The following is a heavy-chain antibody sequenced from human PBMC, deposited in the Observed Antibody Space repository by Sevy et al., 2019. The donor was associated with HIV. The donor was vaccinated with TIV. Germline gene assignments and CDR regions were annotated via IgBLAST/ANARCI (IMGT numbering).Heavy chain of an antibody. D-gene: IGHD2-15*01. Sequence: GGSPRLSCAASGFTFSNYAMTWVRQAPGKGPEWVSVISSGSGDATYYADSVKGRFAISRDNSRNTLYLQMNSLRAEDTAVYYCAKDACSGGSCKAWDYWGQGTLVTVSS. V-gene: IGHV3-23*01. CDR1: GFTFSNYA. CDR3: AKDACSGGSCKAWDY. CDR2: ISSGSGDAT. J-gene: IGHJ4*02.